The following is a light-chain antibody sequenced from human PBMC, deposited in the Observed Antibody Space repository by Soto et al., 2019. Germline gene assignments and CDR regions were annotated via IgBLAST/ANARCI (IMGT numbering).Light chain of an antibody. V-gene: IGLV1-40*01. Sequence: QTVVTQPPSVSGAPGQRVTISCTGSSSNIGAGYDVHWYQQLPGTAPKLLIYGNSNRPSWVPDRFSGSKSDTSASLAITGLQAEDEADYYCQSYDSSLSGVVFGGGTKLTVL. CDR1: SSNIGAGYD. J-gene: IGLJ2*01. CDR3: QSYDSSLSGVV. CDR2: GNS.